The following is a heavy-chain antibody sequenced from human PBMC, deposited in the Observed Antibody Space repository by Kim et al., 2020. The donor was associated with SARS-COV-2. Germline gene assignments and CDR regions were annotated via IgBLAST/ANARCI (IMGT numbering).Heavy chain of an antibody. CDR3: ARERIVGATSFDY. J-gene: IGHJ4*02. CDR2: INPNSGGT. Sequence: ASVKVSCKASGYTFTGYYMHWVRQAPGQGLEWMGRINPNSGGTNYAQKFQGRVTMTRDTSISTAYMELSRLRSDDTVVYYCARERIVGATSFDYWGQGTLVTVSS. D-gene: IGHD1-26*01. V-gene: IGHV1-2*05. CDR1: GYTFTGYY.